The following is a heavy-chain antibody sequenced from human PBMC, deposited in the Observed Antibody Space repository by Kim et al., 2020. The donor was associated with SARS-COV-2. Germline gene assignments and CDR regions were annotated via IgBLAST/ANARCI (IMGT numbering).Heavy chain of an antibody. V-gene: IGHV4-34*01. CDR2: INHSGST. CDR1: GGSFSGYY. CDR3: ARVGGWRIAAAGPPTTHPFDP. Sequence: SETLSLTCAVYGGSFSGYYWSWIRQPPGKGLEWIGEINHSGSTNYNPSLKSRVTISVDTSKNQFPLKLSSVTAADTAVYYCARVGGWRIAAAGPPTTHPFDPWGQGTLVTVSS. D-gene: IGHD6-13*01. J-gene: IGHJ5*02.